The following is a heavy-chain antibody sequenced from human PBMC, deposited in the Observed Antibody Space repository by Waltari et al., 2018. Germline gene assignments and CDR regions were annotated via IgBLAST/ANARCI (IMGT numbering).Heavy chain of an antibody. CDR3: ARGRVGDGDCLDS. J-gene: IGHJ5*01. D-gene: IGHD2-21*02. Sequence: EIQLVESGGGLVQPGGSLGLSCAVSGFLFSDYEMNWVRQAPGKGLEWVSFINPSGYVIYAESVKGRFTISRDNSKSSLFLQMNSLRGEDTAVYFCARGRVGDGDCLDSWGQGTLVTVSS. CDR2: INPSGYV. CDR1: GFLFSDYE. V-gene: IGHV3-48*03.